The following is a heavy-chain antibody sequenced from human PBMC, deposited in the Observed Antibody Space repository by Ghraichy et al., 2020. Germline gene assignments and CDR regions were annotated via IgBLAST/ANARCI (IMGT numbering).Heavy chain of an antibody. CDR2: INPNSGGT. CDR1: GYTFTGYY. CDR3: ARVRFTNYYGSGDYYYYGMDV. V-gene: IGHV1-2*04. Sequence: ASVKVSCKASGYTFTGYYMHWVRQAPGQGLEWMGWINPNSGGTNYAQKFQGWVTMTRDTSISTAYMELSRLRSDDTAVYYCARVRFTNYYGSGDYYYYGMDVWGQGTTVTVSS. J-gene: IGHJ6*02. D-gene: IGHD3-10*01.